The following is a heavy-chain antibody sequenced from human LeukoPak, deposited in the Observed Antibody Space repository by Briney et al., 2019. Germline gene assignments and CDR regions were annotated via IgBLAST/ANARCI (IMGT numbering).Heavy chain of an antibody. J-gene: IGHJ5*02. D-gene: IGHD6-19*01. CDR2: IYYSGST. CDR1: GGSISSGGYY. Sequence: SETLSLTCTVSGGSISSGGYYWSWIRQPPGTGLEWIGYIYYSGSTNYNPPLKSRVTISVDTSKNQFSLNLRSVTAADTAVYYCARGGAVVSWFDPWGQGTLVTVPS. CDR3: ARGGAVVSWFDP. V-gene: IGHV4-61*08.